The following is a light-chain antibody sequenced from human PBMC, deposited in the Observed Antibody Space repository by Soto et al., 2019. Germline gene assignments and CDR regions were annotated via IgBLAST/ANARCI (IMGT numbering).Light chain of an antibody. CDR3: SSYAGSNHLV. J-gene: IGLJ2*01. V-gene: IGLV2-8*01. Sequence: QSALTQPPSASGSPGQSVTISCTRTSSDVGGYNYVSWYQQHPGKAPKLIIYEVSKRPSGVPDRFSGSKSGNTASLTVSGLQAEDEADYYCSSYAGSNHLVFGGGTKLTVL. CDR1: SSDVGGYNY. CDR2: EVS.